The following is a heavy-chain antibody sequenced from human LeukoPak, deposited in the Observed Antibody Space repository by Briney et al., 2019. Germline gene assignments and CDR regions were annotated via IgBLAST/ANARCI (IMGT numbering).Heavy chain of an antibody. CDR1: GFTFSSYW. Sequence: GGSLRLSCAASGFTFSSYWMHWVRQAPGKGLVWVSRIYSDGSNTIYADSVKGRFTISRDNAKNTLYLQMNSLTAGDTAIYYCTRDSRYVMDVWGQGTTVTVSS. V-gene: IGHV3-74*01. CDR3: TRDSRYVMDV. J-gene: IGHJ6*02. CDR2: IYSDGSNT. D-gene: IGHD2-2*01.